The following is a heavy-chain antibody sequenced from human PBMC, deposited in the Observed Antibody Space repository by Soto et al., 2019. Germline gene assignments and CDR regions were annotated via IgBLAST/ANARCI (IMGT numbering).Heavy chain of an antibody. Sequence: GGSLRLSCAASGFTFSSYAMSWVRQAPGKGLEWVSAISGSGGSTYYADSVKGRVTMSRDNSKNTLYLQMNSLRAEDTAVYYCAKGIPYYYGSGVNNWFDPWGQGTLVTVSS. J-gene: IGHJ5*02. CDR2: ISGSGGST. CDR1: GFTFSSYA. V-gene: IGHV3-23*01. CDR3: AKGIPYYYGSGVNNWFDP. D-gene: IGHD3-10*01.